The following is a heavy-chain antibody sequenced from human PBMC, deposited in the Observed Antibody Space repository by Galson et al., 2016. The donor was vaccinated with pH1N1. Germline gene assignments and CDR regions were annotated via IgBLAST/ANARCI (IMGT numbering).Heavy chain of an antibody. D-gene: IGHD3-22*01. J-gene: IGHJ2*01. CDR2: IIPILNTA. V-gene: IGHV1-69*13. Sequence: SVKVSCKASGGTFGSYGINWVRQAPGQGVEWMGGIIPILNTAKYAQNFQGRVTITADESTTTAYMELSSLRSEDTAVYYCAREDYYDTDLSDWYFDLWGRGTLLTVSS. CDR3: AREDYYDTDLSDWYFDL. CDR1: GGTFGSYG.